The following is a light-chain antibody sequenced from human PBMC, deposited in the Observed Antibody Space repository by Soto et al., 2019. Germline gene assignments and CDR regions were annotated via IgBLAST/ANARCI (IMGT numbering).Light chain of an antibody. CDR2: DAS. Sequence: DIRMTQSPSSLSASIGDTVTITCQATHDTSNYLEWYQQKPGKAPKLLIYDASNLETGVPSRFSGTGFGTDFTLTISSLQPEDFATYYCHQYENLPTFGPGTKVNL. J-gene: IGKJ3*01. CDR1: HDTSNY. CDR3: HQYENLPT. V-gene: IGKV1-33*01.